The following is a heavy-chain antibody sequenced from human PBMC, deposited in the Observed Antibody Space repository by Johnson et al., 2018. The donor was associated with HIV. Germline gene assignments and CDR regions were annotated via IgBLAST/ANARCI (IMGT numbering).Heavy chain of an antibody. CDR3: ARGGGGATDAFEI. V-gene: IGHV3-30*04. D-gene: IGHD2-15*01. CDR1: GFTFSSYA. J-gene: IGHJ3*02. Sequence: QVQLVESGGGVVQPGRSLRLSCAASGFTFSSYAMHWVRQAPGKGLEWVAVISYDGSNIYYADSVKGRFTISRDNSKNTLYLQMNSLRAEDTAVYYCARGGGGATDAFEIWGQGTMVTVSS. CDR2: ISYDGSNI.